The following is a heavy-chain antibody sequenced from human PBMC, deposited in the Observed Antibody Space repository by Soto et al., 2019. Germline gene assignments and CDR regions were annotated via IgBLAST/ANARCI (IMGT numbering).Heavy chain of an antibody. CDR1: GGSISSGGYS. CDR3: AREQLEGNWFDP. J-gene: IGHJ5*02. Sequence: QLQLQESGSGLVRPSQTLYLTCAVSGGSISSGGYSWNWIRQPPGKGLEWIGYIYHSGSTLYNPSLKSRVTISVDKSKNQFSLKLTSVTAADTAVYYCAREQLEGNWFDPGGQGTLVTVSS. CDR2: IYHSGST. V-gene: IGHV4-30-2*01. D-gene: IGHD1-1*01.